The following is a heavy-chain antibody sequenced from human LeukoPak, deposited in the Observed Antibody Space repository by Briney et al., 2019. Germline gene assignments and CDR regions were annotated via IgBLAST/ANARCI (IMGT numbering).Heavy chain of an antibody. Sequence: GGSLRLSCAASGFTFSSYAMHWVRQAPGKRLEYVSVISSNGGSTYYANSVKGRFTISRDNSKNTLYLQMGSLRAEDMAVYYCARVLKADSGYDLFDYRGQGVLVTVSS. CDR2: ISSNGGST. V-gene: IGHV3-64*01. CDR3: ARVLKADSGYDLFDY. J-gene: IGHJ4*02. D-gene: IGHD5-12*01. CDR1: GFTFSSYA.